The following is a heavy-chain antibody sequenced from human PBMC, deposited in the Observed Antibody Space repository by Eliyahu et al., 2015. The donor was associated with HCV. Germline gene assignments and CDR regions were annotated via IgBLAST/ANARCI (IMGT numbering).Heavy chain of an antibody. CDR2: ISYDGSNK. D-gene: IGHD2-2*01. CDR3: AKDHCSSTSCSPHYYGMDV. Sequence: QVQLVESGGGVVQPGRSLRLSCAASGFTFSXXGXXWVRQAPGKGVGWVAVISYDGSNKYYADSVKGRFTISRDNSKNTLYLQMNSLRAEDTAVYYCAKDHCSSTSCSPHYYGMDVWGQGTTVTVSS. J-gene: IGHJ6*02. CDR1: GFTFSXXG. V-gene: IGHV3-30*18.